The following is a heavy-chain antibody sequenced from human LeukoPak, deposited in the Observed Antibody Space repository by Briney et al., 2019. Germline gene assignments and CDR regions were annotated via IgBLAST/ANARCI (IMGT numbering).Heavy chain of an antibody. CDR2: IWYDGSNK. D-gene: IGHD3-9*01. CDR1: GFTFSSYG. J-gene: IGHJ4*02. Sequence: PGRSLRLSCAASGFTFSSYGIHWVRQAPGKGLEWVAVIWYDGSNKYYADSVKGRFTISRDNSKNTLYLQMNSLRAEDTAVYYCAREVYYDILTGYPGVFDYWGQGTLVTVSS. CDR3: AREVYYDILTGYPGVFDY. V-gene: IGHV3-33*01.